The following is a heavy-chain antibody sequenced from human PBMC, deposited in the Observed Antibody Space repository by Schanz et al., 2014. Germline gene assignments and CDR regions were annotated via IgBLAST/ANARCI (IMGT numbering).Heavy chain of an antibody. V-gene: IGHV3-23*04. J-gene: IGHJ4*02. CDR1: GFTFSTHA. D-gene: IGHD6-13*01. CDR2: INTSGGSR. CDR3: TKEDATALWYFEH. Sequence: VQLEESGGGVVQPGGSLRLSCEASGFTFSTHAMSWVRQAPGQGLEWVSGINTSGGSRYYAESVKGRFTISRDNSKNLVVLQMNSLRVDDTAVYYCTKEDATALWYFEHWGQGTLVTVSS.